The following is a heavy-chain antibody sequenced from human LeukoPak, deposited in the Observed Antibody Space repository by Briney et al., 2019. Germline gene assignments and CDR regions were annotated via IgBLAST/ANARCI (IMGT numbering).Heavy chain of an antibody. CDR2: IYYSGST. CDR3: ARAGTYYDSSGYYGY. J-gene: IGHJ4*02. Sequence: SETLSLTCTVSGGSISSGDYYWSWIRQPPGKGLEWIGYIYYSGSTYYNPSLKSRVTISVDTSKNQFSLRLSSVTAADTAVYYCARAGTYYDSSGYYGYWGQGTLVTVSS. V-gene: IGHV4-30-4*01. D-gene: IGHD3-22*01. CDR1: GGSISSGDYY.